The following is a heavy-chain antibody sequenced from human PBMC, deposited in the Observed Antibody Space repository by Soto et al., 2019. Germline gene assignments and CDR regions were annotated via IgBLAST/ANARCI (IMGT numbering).Heavy chain of an antibody. D-gene: IGHD1-26*01. J-gene: IGHJ4*02. CDR1: GFTFSSYA. CDR2: ISGSGGST. CDR3: VKDSWWEPQRPFDY. Sequence: GGSLRLSCAASGFTFSSYAMSWVRQAPGKGLEWVSAISGSGGSTYYADSVKGRFTISRENSKNTLYLQMNSLRAEDTAVYYCVKDSWWEPQRPFDYSGQGTLVTVSS. V-gene: IGHV3-23*01.